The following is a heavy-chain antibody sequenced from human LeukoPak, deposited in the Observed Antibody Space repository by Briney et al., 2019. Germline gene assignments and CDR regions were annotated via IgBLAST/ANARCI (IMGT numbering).Heavy chain of an antibody. D-gene: IGHD6-13*01. CDR1: GFTFSSYS. J-gene: IGHJ4*02. V-gene: IGHV3-21*01. CDR3: ARDFEFGSAAGTPN. Sequence: GGSLRLSCAASGFTFSSYSMNWVRQAPGKGLEWVSSISSYIYYADSVEGRFTISRDNAKNSLYLQMNSLRAEDTAVYYCARDFEFGSAAGTPNWGQGTLVTVSS. CDR2: ISSYI.